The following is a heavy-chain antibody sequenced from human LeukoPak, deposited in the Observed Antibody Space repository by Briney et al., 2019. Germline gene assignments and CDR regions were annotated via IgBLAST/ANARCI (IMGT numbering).Heavy chain of an antibody. Sequence: SETLSLTCTVSGGSISNYYWSWIRQPPGEGLEWIGYIYYSGSTNYNPSLKSRVTISVDTCKNQFPLNLSSVTAADTAVYYCAAVAGTRDYWGQGTLVTVSS. CDR3: AAVAGTRDY. J-gene: IGHJ4*02. CDR1: GGSISNYY. D-gene: IGHD6-19*01. CDR2: IYYSGST. V-gene: IGHV4-59*01.